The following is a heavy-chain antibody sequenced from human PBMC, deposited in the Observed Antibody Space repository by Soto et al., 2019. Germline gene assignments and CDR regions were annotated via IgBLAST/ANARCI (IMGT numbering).Heavy chain of an antibody. CDR3: AGGSVGGRKPPTPFERVAVAGRDYYYYYGMDV. CDR1: GYTFTSFG. J-gene: IGHJ6*01. D-gene: IGHD6-19*01. V-gene: IGHV1-18*04. CDR2: ISAYNGNT. Sequence: ASVKVSCKASGYTFTSFGVSWVRQVPGQGLEWMGWISAYNGNTNYAQKLQGRVTMTTDTXXSTAYMELRSLRSDDTGVYYCAGGSVGGRKPPTPFERVAVAGRDYYYYYGMDVWAQGTTVTVSS.